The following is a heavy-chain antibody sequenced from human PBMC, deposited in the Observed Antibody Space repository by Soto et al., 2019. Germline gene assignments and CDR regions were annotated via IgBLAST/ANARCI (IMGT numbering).Heavy chain of an antibody. CDR2: FIAMLGTP. Sequence: ASVKVSCKASGGTFGSHGIAWVRQAPGQGLEWMGGFIAMLGTPTYAKKVQGRATITADESLTSSYLELRSLRSEDTGVYFCARGAMANFDYWGQGTVATVSS. CDR1: GGTFGSHG. V-gene: IGHV1-69*13. J-gene: IGHJ4*02. CDR3: ARGAMANFDY. D-gene: IGHD5-18*01.